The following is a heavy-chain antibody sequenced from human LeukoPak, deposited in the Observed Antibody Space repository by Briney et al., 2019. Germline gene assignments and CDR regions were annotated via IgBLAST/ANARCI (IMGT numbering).Heavy chain of an antibody. D-gene: IGHD3-10*01. Sequence: PGRSLRLSCTASGFTFGDYAMSWFRQAPGKGLEWVGFIRSKAYGGTTEFAGSVKGRFTISRDDSKSIAYPQMNSLKTEDTAVYYGTREEVLLWFGGQGTLVTVSS. CDR1: GFTFGDYA. CDR2: IRSKAYGGTT. V-gene: IGHV3-49*03. CDR3: TREEVLLWF. J-gene: IGHJ4*02.